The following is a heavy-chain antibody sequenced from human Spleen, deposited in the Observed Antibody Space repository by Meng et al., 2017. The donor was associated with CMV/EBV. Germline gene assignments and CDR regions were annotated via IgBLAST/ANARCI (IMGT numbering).Heavy chain of an antibody. V-gene: IGHV3-30*02. CDR1: GFTFRTYG. D-gene: IGHD4-11*01. J-gene: IGHJ4*02. CDR2: VQSDGVNK. CDR3: AKEKYSNYFLTGY. Sequence: GESLKISCAASGFTFRTYGMHWVRQAPGKGLEWVASVQSDGVNKEYANSVRGRFTISRDNSKNTLYLQMNSLRAEDTAVYYCAKEKYSNYFLTGYWGQGTLVTVSS.